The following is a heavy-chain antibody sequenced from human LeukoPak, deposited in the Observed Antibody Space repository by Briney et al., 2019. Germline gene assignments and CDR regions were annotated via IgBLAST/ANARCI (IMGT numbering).Heavy chain of an antibody. J-gene: IGHJ6*02. CDR1: GYTFTSYD. CDR2: MNPNSGNT. D-gene: IGHD3-10*01. V-gene: IGHV1-8*01. CDR3: ATTKRGYYYYGMDV. Sequence: ASVKVSCKASGYTFTSYDINWVRQATGQGLEWMGWMNPNSGNTGYAQKFQGRVTMTRSTSISTAYMELSSLRSEDTAVYYCATTKRGYYYYGMDVWGQGTTVTVSS.